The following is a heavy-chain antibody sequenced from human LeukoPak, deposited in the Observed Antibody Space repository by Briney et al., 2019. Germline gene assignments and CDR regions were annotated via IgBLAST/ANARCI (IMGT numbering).Heavy chain of an antibody. CDR2: ISAYNGNT. CDR1: GYTFTSYG. D-gene: IGHD3-3*02. J-gene: IGHJ5*02. CDR3: ARDDVHFWCGKRINWFDP. V-gene: IGHV1-18*01. Sequence: GASVKVSCKASGYTFTSYGISWVRQAPGQGLEWMGWISAYNGNTNYAQKLQGRVTMTTDTSTSTAYMELRSLRSDDTAVYYCARDDVHFWCGKRINWFDPWGQGTLVTVSS.